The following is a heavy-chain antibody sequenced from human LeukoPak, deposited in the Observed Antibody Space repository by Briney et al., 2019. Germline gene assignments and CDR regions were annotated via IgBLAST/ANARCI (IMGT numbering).Heavy chain of an antibody. CDR1: GGSISSYY. CDR3: AGTYYDSSGYYFDY. V-gene: IGHV4-59*01. D-gene: IGHD3-22*01. J-gene: IGHJ4*02. CDR2: IYYSGST. Sequence: SETLSLTCTVSGGSISSYYWSWIRQPPGKGLEWIGYIYYSGSTNYHPSLKSRVTISVDTSKNQFSLKLSSVTAADTAVYYCAGTYYDSSGYYFDYWGQGTLVTVSS.